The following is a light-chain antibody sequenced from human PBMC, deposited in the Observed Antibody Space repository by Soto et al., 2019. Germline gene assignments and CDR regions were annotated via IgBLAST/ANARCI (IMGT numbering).Light chain of an antibody. Sequence: IVLTQSPAALSLSPGERATLSCRASQSVSSSLAWYQQKPGQAPRLLLYDASNRATGIPARFSGSGAGTDVTLTISSLESDDFAVYYCQQRGSFGGGTKVDI. J-gene: IGKJ4*01. CDR2: DAS. V-gene: IGKV3-11*01. CDR1: QSVSSS. CDR3: QQRGS.